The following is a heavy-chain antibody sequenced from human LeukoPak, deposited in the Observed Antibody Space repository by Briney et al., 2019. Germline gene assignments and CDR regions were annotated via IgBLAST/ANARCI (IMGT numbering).Heavy chain of an antibody. Sequence: PGGSLRLSCEGSGFIFSKYAMNWVRQAPGKGLDWVSAISATGASTYYIDSVKGRFTISRDNSNNTLYLQMNSLRAEDTARYYCAKDLWHLVRMIDHWGQGILVIAST. D-gene: IGHD6-6*01. CDR2: ISATGAST. CDR1: GFIFSKYA. V-gene: IGHV3-23*01. J-gene: IGHJ4*02. CDR3: AKDLWHLVRMIDH.